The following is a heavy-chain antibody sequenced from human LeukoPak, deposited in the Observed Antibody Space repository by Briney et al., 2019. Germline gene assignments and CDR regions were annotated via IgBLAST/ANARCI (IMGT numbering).Heavy chain of an antibody. CDR3: GRNGPRSGYDLGHFDY. D-gene: IGHD5-12*01. J-gene: IGHJ4*02. CDR1: GGSISNYF. Sequence: SETLSLTCTVSGGSISNYFWSWIRQPAGKGLEWIGRIYTTGRTDYNPSLTSRVTMSVDTSKNQFSLKLSSVTAADTAVYYCGRNGPRSGYDLGHFDYLGQGTLVTASS. V-gene: IGHV4-4*07. CDR2: IYTTGRT.